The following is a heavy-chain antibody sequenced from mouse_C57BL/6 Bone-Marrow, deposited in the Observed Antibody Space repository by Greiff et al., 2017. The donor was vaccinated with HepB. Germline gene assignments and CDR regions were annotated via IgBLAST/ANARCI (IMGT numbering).Heavy chain of an antibody. CDR2: ISSGGSYT. Sequence: DVMLVESGGDLVKPGGSLKLSCAASGFTFSSYGMSWVRQTPDKRLEWVATISSGGSYTYYPDSVKGRFTISRDNAKNTLYLQMSSLKSEDTAIYYCARHGTVVAMDYWGQGTSVTVSS. D-gene: IGHD1-1*01. J-gene: IGHJ4*01. CDR1: GFTFSSYG. V-gene: IGHV5-6*02. CDR3: ARHGTVVAMDY.